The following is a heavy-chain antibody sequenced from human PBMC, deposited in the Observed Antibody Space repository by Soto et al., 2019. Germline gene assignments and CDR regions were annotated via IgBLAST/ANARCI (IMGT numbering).Heavy chain of an antibody. J-gene: IGHJ6*02. CDR2: INHSGST. V-gene: IGHV4-34*01. Sequence: SETLSLTCAVYGGSFSGYYWSWIRQPPGKXLEWIGEINHSGSTNYNPSLKSRVTISVDTSKNQFSLKLSSVTAADTAVYYCARRRGRAVVVPAARGYYGMDVWGQGTTVTVSS. D-gene: IGHD2-2*01. CDR1: GGSFSGYY. CDR3: ARRRGRAVVVPAARGYYGMDV.